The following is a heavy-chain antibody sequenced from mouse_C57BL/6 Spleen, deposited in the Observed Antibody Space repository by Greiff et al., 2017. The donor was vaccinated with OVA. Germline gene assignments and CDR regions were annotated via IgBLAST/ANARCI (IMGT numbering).Heavy chain of an antibody. J-gene: IGHJ4*01. D-gene: IGHD2-2*01. CDR2: IYPGDGGT. V-gene: IGHV1-82*01. Sequence: QVQLKESGPELVKPGASVKMSCKASGYAFSSSWMNWVKQRPGKGLEWIGRIYPGDGGTNYNGKFKGKATLTADKSSSTAYMQLSSLTSEDSAVYFCARSTMVTYYAMDYWGQGTSVTVSS. CDR1: GYAFSSSW. CDR3: ARSTMVTYYAMDY.